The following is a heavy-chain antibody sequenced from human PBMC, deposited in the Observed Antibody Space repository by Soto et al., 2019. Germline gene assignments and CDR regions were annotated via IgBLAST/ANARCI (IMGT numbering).Heavy chain of an antibody. CDR2: IYYSGST. CDR3: AKKESLRFLEWLLGSWFDP. J-gene: IGHJ5*02. V-gene: IGHV4-30-4*01. D-gene: IGHD3-3*01. Sequence: SETLSLTCTVSGGSISSGDYYWSWIRQPPGKGLEWIGYIYYSGSTYYNPSLKSRVTISVDTSKNQFSLKLSSVTAADTAVYYCAKKESLRFLEWLLGSWFDPWGQGTLVTV. CDR1: GGSISSGDYY.